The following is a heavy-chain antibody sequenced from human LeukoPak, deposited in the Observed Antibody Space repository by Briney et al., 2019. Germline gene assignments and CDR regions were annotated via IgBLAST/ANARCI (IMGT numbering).Heavy chain of an antibody. J-gene: IGHJ6*02. CDR1: GGSISSYY. Sequence: SETLSLTCTGSGGSISSYYWSWIRQPPGKGLEWIGYIYYSGSTNYNPSLKSRVTISVDTSKNQFSLKLSSVTAADTAVYYCARICCSSTSSLDWDYYYGMDVWGQGTTVTVSS. CDR2: IYYSGST. V-gene: IGHV4-59*08. D-gene: IGHD2-2*01. CDR3: ARICCSSTSSLDWDYYYGMDV.